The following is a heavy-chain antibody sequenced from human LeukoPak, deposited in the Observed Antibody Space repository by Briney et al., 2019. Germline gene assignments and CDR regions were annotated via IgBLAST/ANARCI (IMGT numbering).Heavy chain of an antibody. CDR3: ARSRAEKVPVWGSYRHHDAFDL. Sequence: GEALEISCKGAGYVFPKYWVGGGRQMPGKGLEWMGIIYPGDSDTTYKPSFQGHITFSADMSISTAYLQWSSLKASDTAMYYCARSRAEKVPVWGSYRHHDAFDLWGQGTRVTVSS. J-gene: IGHJ3*01. CDR2: IYPGDSDT. D-gene: IGHD3-16*02. V-gene: IGHV5-51*01. CDR1: GYVFPKYW.